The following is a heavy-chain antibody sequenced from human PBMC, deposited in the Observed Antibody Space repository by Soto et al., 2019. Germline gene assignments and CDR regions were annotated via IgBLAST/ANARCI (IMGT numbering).Heavy chain of an antibody. CDR1: GGSISSGGYS. CDR3: ARGYSYGISVGWFDP. Sequence: PSETLSLTCAVSGGSISSGGYSWSWIRQPPGKGLEWIGYIYHSGSTYYNPSLKSRVTISVDRSKNQFSLKLSSVTAADTAVYYCARGYSYGISVGWFDPWGKETLVTVSS. CDR2: IYHSGST. V-gene: IGHV4-30-2*01. D-gene: IGHD5-18*01. J-gene: IGHJ5*02.